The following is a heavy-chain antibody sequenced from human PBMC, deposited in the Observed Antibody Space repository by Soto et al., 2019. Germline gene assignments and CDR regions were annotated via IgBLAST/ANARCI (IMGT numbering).Heavy chain of an antibody. CDR2: IYYSGST. Sequence: SATLSLTCTVSGGSISSYYWSWIRQPPGKGLEWIGYIYYSGSTNYNPSLKSRVTISVDTSKNQFSLKLSSVTAADTAVYYCARGGVWFGELIYYYYYMDVWGKGTTVTVSS. J-gene: IGHJ6*03. V-gene: IGHV4-59*01. CDR3: ARGGVWFGELIYYYYYMDV. D-gene: IGHD3-10*01. CDR1: GGSISSYY.